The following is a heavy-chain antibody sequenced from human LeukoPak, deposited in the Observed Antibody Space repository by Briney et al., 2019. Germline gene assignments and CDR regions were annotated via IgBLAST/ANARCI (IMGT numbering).Heavy chain of an antibody. D-gene: IGHD2-21*02. CDR3: ARNGLAYCGGDCYPYYFDY. V-gene: IGHV1-69*05. CDR1: GCTFSSYA. Sequence: SVKVSCKASGCTFSSYAISWVRQAPGQGLEWMGGIVPIFGTANYAQKLQGRVTMTTDTSTSTAYMELRSLRSDDTAVYYCARNGLAYCGGDCYPYYFDYWGQGTLVTVSS. CDR2: IVPIFGTA. J-gene: IGHJ4*02.